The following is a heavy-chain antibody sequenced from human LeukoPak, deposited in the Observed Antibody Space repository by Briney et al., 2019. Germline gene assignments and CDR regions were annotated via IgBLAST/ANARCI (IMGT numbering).Heavy chain of an antibody. CDR1: GCSISSGYY. V-gene: IGHV4-38-2*01. CDR2: IYHSGST. D-gene: IGHD3-10*01. CDR3: ASSYYGSGVNWFDP. J-gene: IGHJ5*02. Sequence: PSETLSLTCAVSGCSISSGYYWGWIRQPPGKGLEWIGSIYHSGSTYYNPSLKSRVTISVDTSKNQFSLKLSSVTAADTAVYYCASSYYGSGVNWFDPWGQGTLVTVSS.